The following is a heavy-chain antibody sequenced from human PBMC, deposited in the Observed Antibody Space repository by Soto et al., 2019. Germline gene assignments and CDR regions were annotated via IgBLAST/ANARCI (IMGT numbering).Heavy chain of an antibody. CDR2: ISGSGGST. CDR1: GFTFSSYA. CDR3: AKPSYDYIWGSYSDGWFDP. J-gene: IGHJ5*02. Sequence: EVQLLESGGGLVQPGGSLRLSCAASGFTFSSYAMSWVRQAPGKGLEWVSAISGSGGSTYYADSVKGRFTISRDNSKNTQDLQMNSQRAEDTAVYYCAKPSYDYIWGSYSDGWFDPWGQGTLVTVSS. V-gene: IGHV3-23*01. D-gene: IGHD3-16*01.